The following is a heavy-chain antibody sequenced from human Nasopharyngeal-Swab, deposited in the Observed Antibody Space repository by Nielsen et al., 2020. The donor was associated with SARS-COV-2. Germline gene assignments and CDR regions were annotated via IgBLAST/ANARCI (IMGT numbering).Heavy chain of an antibody. CDR3: AREWERPYYFDY. CDR1: GFTFSSFA. CDR2: INSDGSDT. V-gene: IGHV3-74*01. D-gene: IGHD1-26*01. J-gene: IGHJ4*02. Sequence: GESLKISCAASGFTFSSFAMAWVRQVPGKGLQWVSRINSDGSDTRYAESVKGRFTASRDTANSMLYLQLNSVRVEDTGVYFCAREWERPYYFDYWGQGVQVTVSS.